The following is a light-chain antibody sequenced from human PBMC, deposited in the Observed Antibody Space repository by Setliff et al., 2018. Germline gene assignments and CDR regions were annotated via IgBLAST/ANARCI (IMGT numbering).Light chain of an antibody. V-gene: IGLV1-40*01. CDR3: QSYDSSLSGWV. Sequence: QSALTQPPSVSGAPGQWVTISCTGSSSNIGAGYGVHWYQQLPGTAPKLLIYGNSNRPSGVPDRFSGSKSGTSASLAITGLQAEDEADYYCQSYDSSLSGWVFGGGTKATV. CDR1: SSNIGAGYG. J-gene: IGLJ3*02. CDR2: GNS.